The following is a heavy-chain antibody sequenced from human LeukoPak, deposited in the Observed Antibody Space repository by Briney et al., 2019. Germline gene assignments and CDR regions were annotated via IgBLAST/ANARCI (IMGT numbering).Heavy chain of an antibody. J-gene: IGHJ3*02. D-gene: IGHD3-22*01. CDR1: GYIFTGYY. Sequence: ASVKVSCKASGYIFTGYYMHWVRQAPGQGLEWMGWINPNSGGTNYAQKFQGWVTMTRDTSISTAYMELSRLRSDDTAVYYCASSRRYYYDSSGPDAFDIWGQGTMVTVSS. CDR3: ASSRRYYYDSSGPDAFDI. V-gene: IGHV1-2*04. CDR2: INPNSGGT.